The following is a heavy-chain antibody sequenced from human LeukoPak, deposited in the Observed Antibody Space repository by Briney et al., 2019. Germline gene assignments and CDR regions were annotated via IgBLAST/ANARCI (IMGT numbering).Heavy chain of an antibody. CDR2: IKSKGSDETT. Sequence: GGSLRLSCAAFRFTFSNAWMNWVRQAPGKGLEWIGRIKSKGSDETTDYAAPVQGRITISRDDSKNTLYLQMSNLKTEDTAIYYCSSVKDKASWTLDNWGQGTLVTVSS. CDR1: RFTFSNAW. CDR3: SSVKDKASWTLDN. J-gene: IGHJ4*02. D-gene: IGHD2-15*01. V-gene: IGHV3-15*01.